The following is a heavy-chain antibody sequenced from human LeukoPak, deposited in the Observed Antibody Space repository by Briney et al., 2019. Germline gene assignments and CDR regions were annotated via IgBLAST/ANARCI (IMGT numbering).Heavy chain of an antibody. CDR1: GFTFSSYS. Sequence: GGSLRLSCAASGFTFSSYSMNWVRQAPGKGLEWVSSISSSSSYIYYADSVKGRFTISRDNAKNSLYLQMNSLRAEDTAVYYCARETMVRGGILHDAFDIWGQGTMVTVSS. V-gene: IGHV3-21*01. CDR3: ARETMVRGGILHDAFDI. D-gene: IGHD3-10*01. J-gene: IGHJ3*02. CDR2: ISSSSSYI.